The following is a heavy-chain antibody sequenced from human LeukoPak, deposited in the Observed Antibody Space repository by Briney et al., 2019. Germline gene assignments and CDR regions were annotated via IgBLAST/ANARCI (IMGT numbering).Heavy chain of an antibody. V-gene: IGHV4-59*01. CDR1: GGSISSYY. CDR3: ARSMAVAGTEFDY. D-gene: IGHD6-19*01. CDR2: IYYSGST. Sequence: SETLSLTCTVSGGSISSYYWSWIRQPPGKGLEWIGYIYYSGSTNYNPSLKSRVTISVDTSKNQFSLKLSSVTAADTAVYYCARSMAVAGTEFDYWGQGTLVTVSS. J-gene: IGHJ4*02.